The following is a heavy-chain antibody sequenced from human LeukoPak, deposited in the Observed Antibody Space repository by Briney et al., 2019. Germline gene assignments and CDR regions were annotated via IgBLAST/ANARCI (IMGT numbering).Heavy chain of an antibody. CDR3: ARSRDCSGGSCYVDAFGI. J-gene: IGHJ3*02. D-gene: IGHD2-15*01. CDR2: ISSSSSYT. Sequence: GGSLRLSCAASGFTFSDYYMSWIRQAPGKGLEWVSYISSSSSYTNYADSVKGRFTISRDNAKNSLYLQMNSLRAEDTAVYYCARSRDCSGGSCYVDAFGIWGQGTMVTVSS. V-gene: IGHV3-11*06. CDR1: GFTFSDYY.